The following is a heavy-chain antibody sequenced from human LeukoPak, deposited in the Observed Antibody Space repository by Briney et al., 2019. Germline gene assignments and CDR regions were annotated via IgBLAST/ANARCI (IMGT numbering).Heavy chain of an antibody. V-gene: IGHV4-59*12. D-gene: IGHD6-19*01. CDR2: IYYSGDT. CDR1: RGSISGYS. Sequence: SETLSLTCTVSRGSISGYSWSWIRQSPGGGLEWIGYIYYSGDTAYNPSLRSRVTMSVDTSKNQFSLKLSSVTAADTAVYYCASIAVAANFVSYWGQGTLVTVSS. J-gene: IGHJ4*02. CDR3: ASIAVAANFVSY.